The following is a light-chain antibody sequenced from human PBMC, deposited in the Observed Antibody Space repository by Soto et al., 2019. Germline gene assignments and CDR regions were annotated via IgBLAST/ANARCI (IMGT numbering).Light chain of an antibody. Sequence: EIXLTQSAGTLXLCPGERVNLXCRASQSVSSGYQAWYQQEPGKAPRLLTSRASITAQGSPDRFSCSGSATDFTRTISRREPEDFAVYYGQQYGSSPFTFGGGTKVDIK. CDR2: RAS. V-gene: IGKV3-20*01. CDR3: QQYGSSPFT. J-gene: IGKJ4*01. CDR1: QSVSSGY.